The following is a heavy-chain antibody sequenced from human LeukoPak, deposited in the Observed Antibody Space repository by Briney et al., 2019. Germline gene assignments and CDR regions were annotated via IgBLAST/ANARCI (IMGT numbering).Heavy chain of an antibody. D-gene: IGHD6-19*01. CDR1: GYTFTSYG. Sequence: ASVKVSCKASGYTFTSYGISWVRQAPGQGLEWMGWISAYNGNTNYAQKFQGRVTMTRDTSISTAYMELSRLRSDDTAVYYCASGIAVGNYWGQGTVVTVSS. V-gene: IGHV1-18*01. CDR2: ISAYNGNT. J-gene: IGHJ4*02. CDR3: ASGIAVGNY.